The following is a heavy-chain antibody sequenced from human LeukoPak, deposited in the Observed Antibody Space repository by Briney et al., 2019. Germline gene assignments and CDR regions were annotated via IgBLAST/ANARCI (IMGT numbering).Heavy chain of an antibody. Sequence: ASVKVSCKASGGTLSSYPISWIRQAPGQGLELMGRIIPFVGLTNYAPRSQGRVTITADKETTTAYMELSGLPSEDTAVYYCARPRSTESGSYNWFDPWGQGTLVTVSS. J-gene: IGHJ5*02. D-gene: IGHD1-26*01. CDR2: IIPFVGLT. CDR1: GGTLSSYP. V-gene: IGHV1-69*02. CDR3: ARPRSTESGSYNWFDP.